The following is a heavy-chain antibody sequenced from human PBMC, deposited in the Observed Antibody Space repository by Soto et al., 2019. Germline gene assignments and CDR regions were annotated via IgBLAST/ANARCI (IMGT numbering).Heavy chain of an antibody. Sequence: EEQLLESGGGLVQPGGSLRLSCTASGFTFSLYAMSWARHTPGKGLEWVASISGSGERTYYADSVKGRFTISKDNSQNSVFLQMNSLRAEDTAEYYCAKGDWLYDNYYGMEGWGQGTSVTVS. CDR1: GFTFSLYA. V-gene: IGHV3-23*01. CDR3: AKGDWLYDNYYGMEG. D-gene: IGHD3-9*01. CDR2: ISGSGERT. J-gene: IGHJ6*02.